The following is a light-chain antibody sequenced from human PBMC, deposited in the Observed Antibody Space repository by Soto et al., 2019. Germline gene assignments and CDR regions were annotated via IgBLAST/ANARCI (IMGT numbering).Light chain of an antibody. Sequence: QAVVTQPPSASGTPGQRVTISCSGSSSNIGSNYVYWYQQLPGTAPKLLIYRNNQRPSGVPDRFSGSKSGTSASLAISGLRSEDEADYYCAAWDDSLSAFYVFGPGTKLTVL. J-gene: IGLJ1*01. V-gene: IGLV1-47*01. CDR3: AAWDDSLSAFYV. CDR2: RNN. CDR1: SSNIGSNY.